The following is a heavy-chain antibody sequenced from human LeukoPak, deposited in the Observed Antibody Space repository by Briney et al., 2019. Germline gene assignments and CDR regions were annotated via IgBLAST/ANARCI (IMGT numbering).Heavy chain of an antibody. CDR3: WKGGVYINSSPFDY. D-gene: IGHD6-6*01. J-gene: IGHJ4*02. Sequence: GGSLRLSCAASGFTFSSYAMHWVRQAPGKGLEYVSAITTNGGNTYYADSVKGRFTISRDNSKNTLHLQMSSLRAEDTAVYYCWKGGVYINSSPFDYWGQGTLVTVSS. CDR2: ITTNGGNT. V-gene: IGHV3-64D*06. CDR1: GFTFSSYA.